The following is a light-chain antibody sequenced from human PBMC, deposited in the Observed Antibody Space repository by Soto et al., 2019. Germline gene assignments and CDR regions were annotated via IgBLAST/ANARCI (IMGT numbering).Light chain of an antibody. Sequence: VLSQSPGRVSLSPGESATLSCSPSQSVPSTYFAWYQQKPGQPPRLLISGTSNRATGIPDRFSGSGSGTDFTLTISRLEPEDFAVYFCQQFGNSPWTFGQGTKVDIK. J-gene: IGKJ1*01. CDR2: GTS. V-gene: IGKV3-20*01. CDR1: QSVPSTY. CDR3: QQFGNSPWT.